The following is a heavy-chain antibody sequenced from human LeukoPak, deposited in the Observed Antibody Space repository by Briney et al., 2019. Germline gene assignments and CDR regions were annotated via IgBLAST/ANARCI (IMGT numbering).Heavy chain of an antibody. CDR3: ARDRNTVVTRPSGNDY. D-gene: IGHD4-23*01. Sequence: GASVKVSCKASGYTFTSYGISWVRQAPGQGLEWMGWISAYNGNTNYAQKLQGRVTMTTDTSTSTAYMELRSLRSDDTAVYYCARDRNTVVTRPSGNDYWGQGTLVTVSS. CDR1: GYTFTSYG. V-gene: IGHV1-18*01. CDR2: ISAYNGNT. J-gene: IGHJ4*02.